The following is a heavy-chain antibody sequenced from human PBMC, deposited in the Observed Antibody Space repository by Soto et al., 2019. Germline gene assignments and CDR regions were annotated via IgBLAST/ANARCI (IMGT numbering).Heavy chain of an antibody. V-gene: IGHV1-18*01. Sequence: ASVKVSCKASGYTFTSYGISWVRQAPGQGLEWMGWISAYNGNTNYAQKLQGRVTMTTDTSTSTAYMELRSLRSDDTAVYYCARVIDSSSSWWFDPWGQGTLVTVSS. D-gene: IGHD6-6*01. CDR1: GYTFTSYG. CDR2: ISAYNGNT. J-gene: IGHJ5*02. CDR3: ARVIDSSSSWWFDP.